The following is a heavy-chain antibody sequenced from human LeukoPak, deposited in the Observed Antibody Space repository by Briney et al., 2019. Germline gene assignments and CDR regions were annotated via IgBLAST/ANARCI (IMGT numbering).Heavy chain of an antibody. CDR2: IKEDGSEK. V-gene: IGHV3-7*01. Sequence: PGGSLRLSCAASGFTFSSYWMTWVRQAPTKGLEWVANIKEDGSEKYYVDSVKGRFTISRDNAKNALYLQMNSLRAEDTAIYYCARGDLTFWGFPHWGQGALVTVSS. CDR1: GFTFSSYW. J-gene: IGHJ4*02. CDR3: ARGDLTFWGFPH. D-gene: IGHD7-27*01.